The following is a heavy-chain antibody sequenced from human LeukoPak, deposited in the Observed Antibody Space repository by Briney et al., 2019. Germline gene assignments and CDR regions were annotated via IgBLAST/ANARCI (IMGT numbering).Heavy chain of an antibody. V-gene: IGHV3-30-3*01. Sequence: GGSLRLSCAASGFTFNSYALHWVRQAPGKGLEWVAVISSDGSNKYYADSVKGRFTISRDNSKNTLYLQMNSLRAEDTAVYYCARGHIVVGYYYYMDVWGKGTTVTVSS. CDR1: GFTFNSYA. D-gene: IGHD2-15*01. CDR3: ARGHIVVGYYYYMDV. CDR2: ISSDGSNK. J-gene: IGHJ6*03.